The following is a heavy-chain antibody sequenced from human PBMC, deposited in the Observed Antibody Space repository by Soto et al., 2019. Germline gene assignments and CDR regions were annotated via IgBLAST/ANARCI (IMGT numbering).Heavy chain of an antibody. CDR2: IWYDGSNK. Sequence: GGSLRLSCAASGFTFSSYGMHWVRQAPGKGLEWVAVIWYDGSNKYYADSVKGRFTISRDNSKNTLYLQMNSLRAEDTAVYYCAREYYDSSGYYCDYWGQGTLVTVSS. CDR1: GFTFSSYG. D-gene: IGHD3-22*01. J-gene: IGHJ4*02. CDR3: AREYYDSSGYYCDY. V-gene: IGHV3-33*01.